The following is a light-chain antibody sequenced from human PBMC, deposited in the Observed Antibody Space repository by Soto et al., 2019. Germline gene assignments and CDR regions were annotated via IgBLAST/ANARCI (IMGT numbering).Light chain of an antibody. J-gene: IGKJ5*01. Sequence: DNNMTQSPPPRSASVGASSTATCQASQDISNYLNWYQQKPGKAPKLLIDDASKLETGVPSRFSGSGSGTDFTLTISSLQAEDIATYYCQQYDQLPLTFGRGTRVEIK. CDR2: DAS. CDR3: QQYDQLPLT. V-gene: IGKV1-33*01. CDR1: QDISNY.